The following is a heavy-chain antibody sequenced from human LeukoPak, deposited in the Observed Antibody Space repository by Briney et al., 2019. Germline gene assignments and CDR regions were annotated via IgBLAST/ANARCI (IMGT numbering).Heavy chain of an antibody. Sequence: SETLSLTCAVYGGSFSGYYWSWIRQPPGKGLEWTGEINHSGSTNYNPSLKSRVTISVDTSKNQFSLKLSSVTAADTAVYYCARVIGLSDYDFWSGYYNSDYYFDYWGQGTLVTVSS. CDR3: ARVIGLSDYDFWSGYYNSDYYFDY. J-gene: IGHJ4*02. D-gene: IGHD3-3*01. CDR1: GGSFSGYY. CDR2: INHSGST. V-gene: IGHV4-34*01.